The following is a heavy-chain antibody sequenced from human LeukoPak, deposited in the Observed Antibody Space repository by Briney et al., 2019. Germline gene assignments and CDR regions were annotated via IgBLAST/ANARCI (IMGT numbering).Heavy chain of an antibody. V-gene: IGHV1-3*01. J-gene: IGHJ4*02. CDR3: ARVVFGSNAFDY. Sequence: ASVKVSCKASGYTFTTYAMHWVRQAPGQRLEWMGWINAGNGNTKYSQKFQGRVTITRDTSASTAYMELSSLRSEDTAVYYCARVVFGSNAFDYWGQGTLVTVS. CDR1: GYTFTTYA. CDR2: INAGNGNT. D-gene: IGHD3-10*01.